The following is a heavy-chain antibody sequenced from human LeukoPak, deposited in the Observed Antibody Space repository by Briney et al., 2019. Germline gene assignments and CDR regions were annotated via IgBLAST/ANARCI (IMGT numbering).Heavy chain of an antibody. CDR2: IYYSGST. CDR1: GGSISSYY. Sequence: SETLSLTCTVSGGSISSYYWSWIRQPPGKGLEWIGYIYYSGSTNYNPSLKSRVTISVDTSKNQFSLKLSSVTAADTAVYYCASELRAAAAYNWFDPWGQGTLVTVSS. D-gene: IGHD6-13*01. V-gene: IGHV4-59*01. CDR3: ASELRAAAAYNWFDP. J-gene: IGHJ5*02.